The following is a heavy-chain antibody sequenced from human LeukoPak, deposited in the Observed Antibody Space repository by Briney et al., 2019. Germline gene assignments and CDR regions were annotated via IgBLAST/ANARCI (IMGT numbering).Heavy chain of an antibody. CDR3: ARAYYRDSSAYYIFDY. Sequence: PGGSLRLSCAASGFSFSDYYMTWIRQAPGKRLEWISYISTSTKTIYYSDSVKGRFTISRDNAKNSLYLQMDGLRADDTAVYYCARAYYRDSSAYYIFDYWGQGTLVTVSS. D-gene: IGHD3-22*01. CDR1: GFSFSDYY. V-gene: IGHV3-11*01. CDR2: ISTSTKTI. J-gene: IGHJ4*02.